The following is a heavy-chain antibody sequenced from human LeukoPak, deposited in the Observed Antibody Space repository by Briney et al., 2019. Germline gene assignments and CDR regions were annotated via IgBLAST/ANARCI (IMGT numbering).Heavy chain of an antibody. D-gene: IGHD1-26*01. CDR2: IYYRGAT. CDR1: GDSVSGRSYY. Sequence: PSETLSLTCTASGDSVSGRSYYWGWIRQAPGKGLEWIGSIYYRGATYYGPSLKSRVTISLDTSKNQFSLKLSSVTATDTAIYYCAREVADSGSYDYFDLWGQGTLVTVSS. V-gene: IGHV4-39*07. J-gene: IGHJ4*02. CDR3: AREVADSGSYDYFDL.